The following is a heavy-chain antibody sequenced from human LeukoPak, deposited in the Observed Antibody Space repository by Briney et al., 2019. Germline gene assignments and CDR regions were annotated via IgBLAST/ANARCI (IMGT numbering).Heavy chain of an antibody. V-gene: IGHV3-23*01. J-gene: IGHJ4*02. CDR2: ISGSGGST. Sequence: GGSLRLSCAASGFTFSSYAMNWVRQAPGKGLEWVSTISGSGGSTDYADSVKGRFTISRDNSKNTLYLQMNSLRAEDTAVYYCAKDRGYSSSWYFDYWGQGILVTVSS. D-gene: IGHD6-13*01. CDR3: AKDRGYSSSWYFDY. CDR1: GFTFSSYA.